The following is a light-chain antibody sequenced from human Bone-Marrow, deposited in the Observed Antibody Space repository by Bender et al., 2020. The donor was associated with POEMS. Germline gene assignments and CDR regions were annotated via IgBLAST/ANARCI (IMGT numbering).Light chain of an antibody. CDR2: EVS. CDR1: NNEVGSYNS. Sequence: QSVLTQPASVSGSPGQSITISCNGTNNEVGSYNSVSWYQQHPGKAPKIMIYEVSKRPSGVSNRFSGSKSGNTASLTISGLQAEDEADYYCTSCAGTYSWVFGGGTKLTVL. J-gene: IGLJ3*02. CDR3: TSCAGTYSWV. V-gene: IGLV2-14*01.